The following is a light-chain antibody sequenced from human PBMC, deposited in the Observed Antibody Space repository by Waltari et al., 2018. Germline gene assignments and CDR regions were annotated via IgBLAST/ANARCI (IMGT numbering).Light chain of an antibody. CDR1: SSDVGGYKF. J-gene: IGLJ1*01. CDR2: EVN. CDR3: SSYAGSNNLV. Sequence: QSALTQPPSASGSPGQSVTISCTGTSSDVGGYKFVSWYQQHPGRAPKLMIYEVNQRPSGVPDRFSGSKSGNTASLTVSALQAEDEADYYCSSYAGSNNLVFGTGTKVTVL. V-gene: IGLV2-8*01.